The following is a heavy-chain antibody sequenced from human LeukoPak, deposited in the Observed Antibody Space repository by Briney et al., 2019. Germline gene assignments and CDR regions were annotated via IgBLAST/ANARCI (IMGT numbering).Heavy chain of an antibody. J-gene: IGHJ4*02. Sequence: GSLTLTCAAAGFTLSDYYVSSIRQAPGKGLEWVGFICNSGCTTYYTDYVKGRFPDPRDNAKDSVSLQMNSLRAEDTARYSCAREDSGGNSFDYWGQGAQVTVS. D-gene: IGHD4-23*01. V-gene: IGHV3-11*01. CDR1: GFTLSDYY. CDR2: ICNSGCTT. CDR3: AREDSGGNSFDY.